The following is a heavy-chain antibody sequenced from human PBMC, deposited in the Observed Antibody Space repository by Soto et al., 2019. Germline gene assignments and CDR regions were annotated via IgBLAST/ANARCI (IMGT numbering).Heavy chain of an antibody. D-gene: IGHD6-13*01. Sequence: QLQLQESGPGLVKPSETLSLTCTVSGGSISSSSYYWGWIRQPPGKGLEWIGSIYYSGSTYYNPSLKSRVTISVDTSKNQFSLKLSSVTAADTAVYYCARHRGIAAAGPIEGWGQGTLVTVSS. CDR3: ARHRGIAAAGPIEG. CDR2: IYYSGST. V-gene: IGHV4-39*01. J-gene: IGHJ4*02. CDR1: GGSISSSSYY.